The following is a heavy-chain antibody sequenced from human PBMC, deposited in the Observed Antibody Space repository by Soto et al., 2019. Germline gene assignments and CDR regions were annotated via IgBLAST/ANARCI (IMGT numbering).Heavy chain of an antibody. CDR2: IYWDGDK. Sequence: QITLKESGPPLVNPTQTLTLTCTFSGFSLSTSGVGVGWIRQPPGKALEWLALIYWDGDKRYSPSLKNRLTITKDSSKNQVDLTMTNMDPVDTATYYCAHRQTSAALDYWGQGSLVTVSS. J-gene: IGHJ4*02. V-gene: IGHV2-5*02. D-gene: IGHD2-2*01. CDR3: AHRQTSAALDY. CDR1: GFSLSTSGVG.